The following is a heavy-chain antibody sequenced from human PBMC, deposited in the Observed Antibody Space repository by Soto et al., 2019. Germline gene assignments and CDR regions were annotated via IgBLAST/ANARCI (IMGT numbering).Heavy chain of an antibody. CDR1: DDSLSTYY. CDR3: ARSAIPSGGWFRP. CDR2: IYASGSP. Sequence: SETLSLACNVSDDSLSTYYWSWIRQPAGKGLEWIGRIYASGSPNYNPSLKGRVSMSVDPSKKQFSLRMISVTVADTAMYYCARSAIPSGGWFRPWGQGGLVTVSS. D-gene: IGHD2-21*01. J-gene: IGHJ5*02. V-gene: IGHV4-4*07.